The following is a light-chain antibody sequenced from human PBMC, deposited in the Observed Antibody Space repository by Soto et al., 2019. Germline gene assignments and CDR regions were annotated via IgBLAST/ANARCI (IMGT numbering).Light chain of an antibody. Sequence: EMVMTQSPASLSVSPGERATLSCRASQSVRSNLAWYQQKPGQAPRLLIYGASTRATGIPARFSGSGSGTEFTFTISSLQSEDFAVYYCQQYNNWPPDFGQGTKLEIK. CDR3: QQYNNWPPD. CDR1: QSVRSN. J-gene: IGKJ2*01. V-gene: IGKV3-15*01. CDR2: GAS.